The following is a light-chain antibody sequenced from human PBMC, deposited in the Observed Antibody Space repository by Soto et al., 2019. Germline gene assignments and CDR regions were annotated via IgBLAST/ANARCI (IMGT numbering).Light chain of an antibody. Sequence: DIQMTQSPSTLSGSVGDRVTITCRASQTISSWLAWYQQKPGKAPKLLIYKASTLKSGAPSRFSGSGSGTEFTLTISSLQPDDFATYYCQQYNTYSTFGQGTRLENK. V-gene: IGKV1-5*03. J-gene: IGKJ5*01. CDR2: KAS. CDR1: QTISSW. CDR3: QQYNTYST.